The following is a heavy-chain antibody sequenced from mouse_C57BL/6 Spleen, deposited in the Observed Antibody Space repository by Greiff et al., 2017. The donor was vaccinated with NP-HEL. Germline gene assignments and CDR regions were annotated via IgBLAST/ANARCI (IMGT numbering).Heavy chain of an antibody. CDR3: ARREYYGSSRAMDY. J-gene: IGHJ4*01. CDR2: INPNNGGT. Sequence: EVQLQQSGPELVKPGASVKISCKASGYTFTDYYMNWVKQSHGKSLEWIGDINPNNGGTSYNQKFKGKATLTVDKSSSTAYMELRSLTSEDSAVYYCARREYYGSSRAMDYWGQGTSVTVSS. D-gene: IGHD1-1*01. V-gene: IGHV1-26*01. CDR1: GYTFTDYY.